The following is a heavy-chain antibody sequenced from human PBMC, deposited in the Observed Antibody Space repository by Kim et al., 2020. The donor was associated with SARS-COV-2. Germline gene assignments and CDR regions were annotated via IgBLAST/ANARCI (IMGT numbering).Heavy chain of an antibody. J-gene: IGHJ6*02. V-gene: IGHV3-9*01. CDR3: AGWSDYGMDV. CDR1: GFTFDDYA. CDR2: ITWNSGSI. D-gene: IGHD6-19*01. Sequence: GGSLRLSCAASGFTFDDYAMEWVRQAPGKGLEWVAGITWNSGSIGYADSVKGRFAISRDNAKNSLYLQMNSLRTEDTALYYCAGWSDYGMDVWGQGTTVTV.